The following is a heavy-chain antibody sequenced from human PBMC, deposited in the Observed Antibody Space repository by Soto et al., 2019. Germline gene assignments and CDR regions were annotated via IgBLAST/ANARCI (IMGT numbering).Heavy chain of an antibody. J-gene: IGHJ6*03. Sequence: GESLKISCAASGFTFSSYAMHWVRQAPGKGLEYVSAISSNGGSTYYANSVKGRFTISRDNSKNTLYLQMGSLRAEDMAVYYCARDREDLYYDYIRARYYYYYMDVWGKGTTVTVSS. V-gene: IGHV3-64*01. CDR1: GFTFSSYA. CDR3: ARDREDLYYDYIRARYYYYYMDV. CDR2: ISSNGGST. D-gene: IGHD3-16*01.